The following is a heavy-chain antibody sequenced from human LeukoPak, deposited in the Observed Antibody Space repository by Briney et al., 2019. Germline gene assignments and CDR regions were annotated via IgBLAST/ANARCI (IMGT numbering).Heavy chain of an antibody. CDR1: GGPISSSTHR. D-gene: IGHD3-3*01. V-gene: IGHV4-39*02. CDR2: IYFSGQT. J-gene: IGHJ4*02. CDR3: ARISMFPGDVWKTDRRFYFDT. Sequence: PSETLSLTCTVSGGPISSSTHRWGWIRQPPGKGLEWIGSIYFSGQTHYNFSLQSRVTLFVDTSKNRFSLNLTSVTAADTALYSWARISMFPGDVWKTDRRFYFDTWGQGTLVTVSS.